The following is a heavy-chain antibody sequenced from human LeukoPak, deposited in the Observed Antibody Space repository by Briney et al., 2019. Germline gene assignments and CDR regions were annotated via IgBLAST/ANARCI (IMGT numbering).Heavy chain of an antibody. Sequence: GRSLRLSCAASGFTFDDYAMHWIRQAPGKGLDRVSGICWNSGSIGYADSVKGRFTISRDNAKNSLYLQMNSLRAEDTALYYCAKARGELGYFDYWGQGTLVTVSS. J-gene: IGHJ4*02. CDR3: AKARGELGYFDY. CDR1: GFTFDDYA. D-gene: IGHD1-26*01. V-gene: IGHV3-9*01. CDR2: ICWNSGSI.